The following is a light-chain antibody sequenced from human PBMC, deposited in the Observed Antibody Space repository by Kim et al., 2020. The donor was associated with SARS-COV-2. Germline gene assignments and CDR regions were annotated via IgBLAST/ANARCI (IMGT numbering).Light chain of an antibody. V-gene: IGKV2-28*01. CDR2: LGS. J-gene: IGKJ5*01. CDR3: MQALQTPIT. Sequence: DIVMTQSPLSLPVTPGEPASISCRSSQSLLHSNGYNSLDWYLQKPGQSPQLLIYLGSNRASGVPDRFSGSVSGTDFTLKISRVEAEDVGVYYCMQALQTPITFGQGTRLEIK. CDR1: QSLLHSNGYNS.